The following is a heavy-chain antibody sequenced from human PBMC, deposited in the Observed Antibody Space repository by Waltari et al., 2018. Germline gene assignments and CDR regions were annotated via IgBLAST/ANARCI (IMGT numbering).Heavy chain of an antibody. J-gene: IGHJ4*02. Sequence: QVQLVQSGAEVKKPGSSVKVSCKASGYRFTSYGITWVRQAPGQGLEWMGWINTYDGNTNYGQELQGRLTMTTDTITTTAYMELRGLRADDTALYFCARDAFRFLDFWGQGTLVTVSS. CDR2: INTYDGNT. CDR3: ARDAFRFLDF. V-gene: IGHV1-18*01. D-gene: IGHD3-3*01. CDR1: GYRFTSYG.